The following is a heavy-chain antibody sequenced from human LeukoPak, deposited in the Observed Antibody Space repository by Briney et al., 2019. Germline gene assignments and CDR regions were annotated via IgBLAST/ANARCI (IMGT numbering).Heavy chain of an antibody. Sequence: GGSLRLSCAASGFTFSSYSMYWVRQAPGKGLEWVSSISSSSSYIYYADSVKGRFTISRDNSKNTLYLQMNSLRAEDTAVYYCAKENGYYYYYYMDVWGKGTTVTVSS. CDR3: AKENGYYYYYYMDV. J-gene: IGHJ6*03. V-gene: IGHV3-21*04. D-gene: IGHD1-1*01. CDR1: GFTFSSYS. CDR2: ISSSSSYI.